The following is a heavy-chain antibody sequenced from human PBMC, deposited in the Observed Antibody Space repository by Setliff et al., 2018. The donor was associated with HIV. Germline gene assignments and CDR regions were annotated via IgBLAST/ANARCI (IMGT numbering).Heavy chain of an antibody. J-gene: IGHJ3*02. CDR2: IYPGDSDT. Sequence: GESLKISCKGSGYSFTSYWIGWVRQMPGKGLGWMGIIYPGDSDTRYSPSFQGQVTISADKSISTAYLQWSTLKASDTAIYYCARHRHTAAGTLDAFDIWGQGTVVTVSS. D-gene: IGHD6-13*01. V-gene: IGHV5-51*01. CDR3: ARHRHTAAGTLDAFDI. CDR1: GYSFTSYW.